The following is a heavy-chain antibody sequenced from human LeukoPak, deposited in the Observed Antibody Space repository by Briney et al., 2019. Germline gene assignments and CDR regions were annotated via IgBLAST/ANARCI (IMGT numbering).Heavy chain of an antibody. CDR2: IYTSGST. D-gene: IGHD1-26*01. CDR3: ARDYGSGIFDY. V-gene: IGHV4-61*02. J-gene: IGHJ4*02. CDR1: GGSISSGSYH. Sequence: PSETLSLTCTVSGGSISSGSYHWSWIRQPAGKGLEWIGRIYTSGSTNYNPSLKSRVTISVDTSKNQFSLKLSSVTAADTAVYYCARDYGSGIFDYWGQGTLVTVSS.